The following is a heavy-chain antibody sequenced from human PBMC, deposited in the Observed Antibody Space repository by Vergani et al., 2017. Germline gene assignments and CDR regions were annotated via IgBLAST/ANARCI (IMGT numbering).Heavy chain of an antibody. J-gene: IGHJ1*01. CDR2: IIPILGIA. Sequence: QVQLVQSGAEVKKPGSSVKVSCKASGGTFSSYTISWVRQAPGQGLEWMGRIIPILGIANYAQKFQGRVTITADKSTSTAYMELSSLRSEDTAVYYCAVYDYVWGSYRQHWGQGTLVIVSS. D-gene: IGHD3-16*02. CDR1: GGTFSSYT. CDR3: AVYDYVWGSYRQH. V-gene: IGHV1-69*02.